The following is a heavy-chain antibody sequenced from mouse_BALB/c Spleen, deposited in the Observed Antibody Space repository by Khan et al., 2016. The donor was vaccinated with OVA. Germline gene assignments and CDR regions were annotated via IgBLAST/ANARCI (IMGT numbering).Heavy chain of an antibody. D-gene: IGHD2-14*01. J-gene: IGHJ3*01. Sequence: QVQLQQSGAELARPGASVKMSCKASDYTFTSYTIHWIKKRPGQGLEWIGYINPSNGYTNYNQKLKDKATLTTNKSSTTAYLQLSSLTSDDSAVYNCVRDGAYHRNDGWFAYWGQGTLVTVSA. CDR3: VRDGAYHRNDGWFAY. CDR2: INPSNGYT. CDR1: DYTFTSYT. V-gene: IGHV1-4*01.